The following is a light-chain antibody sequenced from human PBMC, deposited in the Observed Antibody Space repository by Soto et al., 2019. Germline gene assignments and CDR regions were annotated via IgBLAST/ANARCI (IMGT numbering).Light chain of an antibody. Sequence: SYELTQPPSVSVAPGKTARITCGGNNIGSKSVHWYQQKKGQAPVLVIYYDSDRPSGIPERFSGSNSGNTATLTISRVEAGDEADTYCQVWDSSSANPVFSGRTKLNGL. J-gene: IGLJ3*02. V-gene: IGLV3-21*04. CDR1: NIGSKS. CDR2: YDS. CDR3: QVWDSSSANPV.